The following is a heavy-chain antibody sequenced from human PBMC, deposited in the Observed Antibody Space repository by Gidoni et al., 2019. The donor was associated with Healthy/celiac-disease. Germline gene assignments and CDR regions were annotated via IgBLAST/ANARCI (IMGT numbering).Heavy chain of an antibody. CDR2: IYPGDSDT. V-gene: IGHV5-51*01. D-gene: IGHD1-1*01. J-gene: IGHJ6*02. CDR3: ARQNGWKHVVYYYGMDV. CDR1: GYSFTSYW. Sequence: GSGYSFTSYWIGWVRQMPGKGLEWMGIIYPGDSDTRYSPSFQGQVTISADKSISTAYLQWSSLKASDTAMYYCARQNGWKHVVYYYGMDVWGQGTTVTVSS.